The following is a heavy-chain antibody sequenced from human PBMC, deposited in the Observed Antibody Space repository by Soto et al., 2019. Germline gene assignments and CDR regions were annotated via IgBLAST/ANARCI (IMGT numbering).Heavy chain of an antibody. J-gene: IGHJ4*02. Sequence: HGELVQSGADVKKPGASVTISCKASGYTFTDYALHWVRQAPGQRLEWMGWMNAGVGNTLYSQKFQGRITITRDTSASTAYMELNSLKSEDTAIYYCARDTGYTFGSLNYWGPGTRVTVSS. D-gene: IGHD5-18*01. CDR1: GYTFTDYA. V-gene: IGHV1-3*01. CDR3: ARDTGYTFGSLNY. CDR2: MNAGVGNT.